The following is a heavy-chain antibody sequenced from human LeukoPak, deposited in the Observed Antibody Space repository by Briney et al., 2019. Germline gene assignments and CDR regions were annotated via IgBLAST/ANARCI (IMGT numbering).Heavy chain of an antibody. D-gene: IGHD6-19*01. CDR1: GCTFSGNS. CDR2: ISSSSSTI. Sequence: QPGGSRRFSCGASGCTFSGNSMNWVRQAPGKGLEWVSYISSSSSTIYYADSVKGRFTISKDNAKNSLYLQMNSLRDEDTAVYYCAYSSGSDWGQGTLVTVSS. J-gene: IGHJ4*02. V-gene: IGHV3-48*02. CDR3: AYSSGSD.